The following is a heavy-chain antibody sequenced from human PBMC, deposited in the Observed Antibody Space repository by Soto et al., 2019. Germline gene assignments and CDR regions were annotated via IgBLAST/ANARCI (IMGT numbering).Heavy chain of an antibody. J-gene: IGHJ6*02. CDR2: IIPIFGTA. CDR3: ASNQLESLPNYYYYGMDV. Sequence: SMKVSCKASGGTFSSYAISWVRQAPGQGLEWMGGIIPIFGTANYAQKFQGRVTITADESTSTAYMELSSLRSEDTAVYYCASNQLESLPNYYYYGMDVWGQGTTVTVSS. D-gene: IGHD1-1*01. CDR1: GGTFSSYA. V-gene: IGHV1-69*13.